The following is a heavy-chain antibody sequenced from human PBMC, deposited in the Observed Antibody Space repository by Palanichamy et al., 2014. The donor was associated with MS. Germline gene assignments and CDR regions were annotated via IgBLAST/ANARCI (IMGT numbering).Heavy chain of an antibody. CDR1: GFTFSSYW. V-gene: IGHV3-74*01. CDR2: INIDESST. J-gene: IGHJ4*02. CDR3: VRELSRGSNDRYFDY. Sequence: EVQLVESGGGLVQPGGSLRLSCATSGFTFSSYWMHWVRQAPGKGLVWVSRINIDESSTNYADSVKGRFTISRDNAENTLYLQMNSLRVEDTAVYYCVRELSRGSNDRYFDYWGQGTLVTVSS. D-gene: IGHD1-26*01.